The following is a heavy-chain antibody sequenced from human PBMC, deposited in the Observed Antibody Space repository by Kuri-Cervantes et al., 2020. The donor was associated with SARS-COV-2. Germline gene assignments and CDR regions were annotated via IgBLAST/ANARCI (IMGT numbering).Heavy chain of an antibody. CDR3: AREYYYGSGSYLGAYYYYYYMDV. Sequence: ASVKVSCKVSGYTLTELSMHWVRQAPGQGLEWMGIINPSGGSTSYAQKFQGRVTMTRDTSTSTVYMELSSLRSEDTAVYYCAREYYYGSGSYLGAYYYYYYMDVWGKGTTVTVSS. V-gene: IGHV1-46*03. J-gene: IGHJ6*03. D-gene: IGHD3-10*01. CDR2: INPSGGST. CDR1: GYTLTELS.